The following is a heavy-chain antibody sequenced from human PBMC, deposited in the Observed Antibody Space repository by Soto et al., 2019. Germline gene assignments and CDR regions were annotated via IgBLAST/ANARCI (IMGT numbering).Heavy chain of an antibody. CDR3: VKDRSDTWSFDN. J-gene: IGHJ4*02. V-gene: IGHV3-30*18. CDR1: GFIYSSCA. CDR2: VSHDGTLY. Sequence: QVQLVESGGGVVQPGRSLRLSCSASGFIYSSCAMHWVRQVPGKGLEWLAVVSHDGTLYPYADSVRGRFTLSRGNSRKMLYLHMNGLRPDDTAVYYCVKDRSDTWSFDNWGQGTLVTVSS. D-gene: IGHD2-8*02.